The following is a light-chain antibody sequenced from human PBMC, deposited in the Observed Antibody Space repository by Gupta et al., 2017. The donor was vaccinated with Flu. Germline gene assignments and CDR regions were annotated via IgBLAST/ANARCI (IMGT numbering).Light chain of an antibody. CDR2: DAS. V-gene: IGKV3-11*01. J-gene: IGKJ4*01. CDR1: QSVSSY. Sequence: SATRSCRASQSVSSYLAWYQQKPGQAPRLLIYDASNRATGIPARFSGSGSGTDFTLTISSLEPEDFAVYYCQQRSNWPPKVNFGGGTKVEIK. CDR3: QQRSNWPPKVN.